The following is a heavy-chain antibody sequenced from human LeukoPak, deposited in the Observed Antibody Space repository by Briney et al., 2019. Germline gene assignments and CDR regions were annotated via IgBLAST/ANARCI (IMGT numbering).Heavy chain of an antibody. CDR3: ARPAMPYYAFWSDSYLDV. CDR1: GYTFGTYV. D-gene: IGHD3-3*01. CDR2: ISPYNGNT. Sequence: GASVKVSCKASGYTFGTYVITWVRQAPGQGLEWLGWISPYNGNTNYTQKLQGRITMTTDTSTSTAYMELRSLRSDDTAVYYCARPAMPYYAFWSDSYLDVWGKGTTVTVSS. V-gene: IGHV1-18*01. J-gene: IGHJ6*03.